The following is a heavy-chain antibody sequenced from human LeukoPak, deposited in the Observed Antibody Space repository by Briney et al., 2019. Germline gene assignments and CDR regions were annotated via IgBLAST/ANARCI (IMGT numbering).Heavy chain of an antibody. Sequence: PSETLSLTCAVYGGSFSGYYWSWIRQPPGGGLAWTGELNHSASSNYNPSLMSRVTISVDTSRTQVSLKLSSVTAADTAVYSCALGRELVDYWGQGTLVTVSS. CDR1: GGSFSGYY. CDR3: ALGRELVDY. J-gene: IGHJ4*02. D-gene: IGHD6-6*01. V-gene: IGHV4-34*01. CDR2: LNHSASS.